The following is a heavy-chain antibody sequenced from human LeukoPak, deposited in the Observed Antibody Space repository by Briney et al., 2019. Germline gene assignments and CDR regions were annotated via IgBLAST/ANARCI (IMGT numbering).Heavy chain of an antibody. J-gene: IGHJ5*02. V-gene: IGHV4-4*02. CDR1: GGSISSSNW. CDR3: ARSRTTVTTRYWFDP. D-gene: IGHD4-17*01. Sequence: NTSETLSLTCAVSGGSISSSNWWSWVRQPPGKGLEWIGEIYHSGSTNYNPSLKSRVTISVDKSKNQFSLKLSSVTAADTAVYYCARSRTTVTTRYWFDPWGQGTLVTVSS. CDR2: IYHSGST.